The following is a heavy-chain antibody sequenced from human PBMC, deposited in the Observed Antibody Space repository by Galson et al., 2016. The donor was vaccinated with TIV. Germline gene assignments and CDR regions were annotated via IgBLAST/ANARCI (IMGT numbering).Heavy chain of an antibody. Sequence: SLRLSCAASGFTFSGYSMNWVRQAPGKGLEWVSFISSTLSDTFYADSVKGRFSISRDNTKNSVYLQMNNLSAEDMAVYYCVSSRGTDFWRNFDFWGQGTLVPVSS. J-gene: IGHJ4*02. CDR2: ISSTLSDT. CDR1: GFTFSGYS. V-gene: IGHV3-21*01. D-gene: IGHD3-3*01. CDR3: VSSRGTDFWRNFDF.